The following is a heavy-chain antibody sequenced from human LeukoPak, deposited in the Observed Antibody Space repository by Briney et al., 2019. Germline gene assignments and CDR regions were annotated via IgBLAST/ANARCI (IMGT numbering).Heavy chain of an antibody. J-gene: IGHJ3*02. CDR3: ARAVAYCGGGCNDAYDI. D-gene: IGHD2-21*02. Sequence: PSEILSLTCAVSGYSLSSTYYWGWIRQPPGKGLEWIGTMSQSGSTYYNPSLKSRVTISIDTSRKHFSLKLTSVTATDTAVYYCARAVAYCGGGCNDAYDIWGQGTMVTVSS. V-gene: IGHV4-38-2*01. CDR1: GYSLSSTYY. CDR2: MSQSGST.